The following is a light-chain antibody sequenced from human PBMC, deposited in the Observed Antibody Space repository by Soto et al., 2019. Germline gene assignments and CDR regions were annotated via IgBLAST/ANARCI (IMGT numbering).Light chain of an antibody. CDR2: AAS. J-gene: IGKJ1*01. V-gene: IGKV1-39*01. Sequence: DIQMTQSPSSLSASVGDRVTITFRASQSISSYLNWYQQKPGKAPKLLIYAASSLQSGVPSRLSGSGSGTDFTLTISSLQPEDFATYYCQQSYSTPPWTFAQGTKV. CDR1: QSISSY. CDR3: QQSYSTPPWT.